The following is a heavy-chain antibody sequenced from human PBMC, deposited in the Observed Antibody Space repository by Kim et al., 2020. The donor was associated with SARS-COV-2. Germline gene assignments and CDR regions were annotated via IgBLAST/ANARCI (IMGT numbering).Heavy chain of an antibody. V-gene: IGHV3-48*03. D-gene: IGHD3-22*01. CDR3: ARDGGITMMVVVWGGLFDL. Sequence: GGSLRLSCAASGFTFSSYEMNWVRQAPGKGLEWVSYISSSGSTIYYADSVKGRFTISRDNAKNSLYLQMNSLRAEDTAVYYCARDGGITMMVVVWGGLFDLWRRGTLVTVSS. CDR1: GFTFSSYE. CDR2: ISSSGSTI. J-gene: IGHJ2*01.